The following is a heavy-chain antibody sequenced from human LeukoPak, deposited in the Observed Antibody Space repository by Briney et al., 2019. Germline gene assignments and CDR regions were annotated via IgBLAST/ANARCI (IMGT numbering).Heavy chain of an antibody. CDR2: INPNSGGT. CDR3: ARVQWELITNWFDP. V-gene: IGHV1-2*06. CDR1: GYTFTGYY. Sequence: VASVKVSCKASGYTFTGYYMHWVRQAPGQGLEWMGRINPNSGGTNYAQKFQGRVTITADESTSTAYMELSSLRSEDTAVYYCARVQWELITNWFDPWGQGTLVTVSS. J-gene: IGHJ5*02. D-gene: IGHD1-26*01.